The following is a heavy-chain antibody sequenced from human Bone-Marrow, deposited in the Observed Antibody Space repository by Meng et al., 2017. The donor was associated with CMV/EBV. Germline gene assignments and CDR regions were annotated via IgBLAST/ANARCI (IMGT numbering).Heavy chain of an antibody. CDR1: GFTFSSYD. J-gene: IGHJ4*02. Sequence: LSLTCAACGFTFSSYDMHWVRQATGKGLEWVSTIGTAGDTYYPGSVKGQFTISRENAKNSFYLQMNSLRAGDTAVYYCTRPYYDSSGYFDYWGQGTLVTVSS. CDR2: IGTAGDT. V-gene: IGHV3-13*03. CDR3: TRPYYDSSGYFDY. D-gene: IGHD3-22*01.